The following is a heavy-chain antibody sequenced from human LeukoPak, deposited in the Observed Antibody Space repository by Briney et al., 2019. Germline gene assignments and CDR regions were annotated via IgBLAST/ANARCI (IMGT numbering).Heavy chain of an antibody. V-gene: IGHV3-21*01. D-gene: IGHD6-19*01. CDR1: GFTFSSYS. J-gene: IGHJ4*02. Sequence: GSLRLSCAASGFTFSSYSMNWVRQAPGKGLEWVSSISNSSSYIYYADSVKGRFTISRDNAKNSLYLQMNSLRAEDTAVYYCARDPSSGVDYWGQGTLVTVSS. CDR3: ARDPSSGVDY. CDR2: ISNSSSYI.